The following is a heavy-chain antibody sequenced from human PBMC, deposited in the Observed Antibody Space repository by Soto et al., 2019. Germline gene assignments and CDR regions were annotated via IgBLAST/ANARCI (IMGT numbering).Heavy chain of an antibody. Sequence: EVQLLESGGGLVQPGGSLRLSCAASGFTVSSCAMGWVRQAPGKGLAWVSGISGNGGYTYYADSVKGRFTISRDTSKSTLFLQMDSLGAEDTAIYFCAKVVGDGNDYYDFWGQGTLVTVSS. CDR3: AKVVGDGNDYYDF. CDR1: GFTVSSCA. V-gene: IGHV3-23*01. CDR2: ISGNGGYT. D-gene: IGHD3-22*01. J-gene: IGHJ4*02.